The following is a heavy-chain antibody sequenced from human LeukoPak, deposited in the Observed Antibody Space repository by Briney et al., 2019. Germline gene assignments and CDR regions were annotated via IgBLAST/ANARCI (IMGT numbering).Heavy chain of an antibody. CDR2: IIPIFGTA. CDR1: GGTFSSYA. D-gene: IGHD5-24*01. Sequence: SVKVSCKASGGTFSSYAISWVRQAPEQGLEWMGGIIPIFGTANYAQKFQGRVTITADESTSTAYMELSSLRSEDTAVYYCARGIEMATTFFDYWGQGTLVTVSS. J-gene: IGHJ4*02. V-gene: IGHV1-69*01. CDR3: ARGIEMATTFFDY.